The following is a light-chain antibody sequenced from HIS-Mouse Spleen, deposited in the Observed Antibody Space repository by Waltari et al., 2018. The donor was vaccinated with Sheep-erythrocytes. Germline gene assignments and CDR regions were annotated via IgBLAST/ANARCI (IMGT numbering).Light chain of an antibody. CDR1: KLGDKY. CDR2: QDS. J-gene: IGLJ3*02. V-gene: IGLV3-1*01. Sequence: SYELTQPPSVSVSPGQTASITCSGDKLGDKYACWSQQKPGQSPVLVIYQDSKRPSGIPERFSGSNSVSTATLTISGTQAMDEADYSCQAWDSSTAWVFGGGTKLTVL. CDR3: QAWDSSTAWV.